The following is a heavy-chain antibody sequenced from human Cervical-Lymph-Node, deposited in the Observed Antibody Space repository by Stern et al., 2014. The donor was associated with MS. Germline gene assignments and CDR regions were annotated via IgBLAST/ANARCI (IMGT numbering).Heavy chain of an antibody. CDR2: IYWDDDK. J-gene: IGHJ4*02. V-gene: IGHV2-5*02. Sequence: QVTLRESGPTLVKPTQTLTLTCTFSGFSLSTSGVGVGWIRQPPGKALEWLALIYWDDDKYYSPSLKSRLTITKGTSKNQVVLTMTNMDPVDTGTYYCAHKSQIFGLYYFDYWGQGTLVTVSS. CDR1: GFSLSTSGVG. D-gene: IGHD3-3*01. CDR3: AHKSQIFGLYYFDY.